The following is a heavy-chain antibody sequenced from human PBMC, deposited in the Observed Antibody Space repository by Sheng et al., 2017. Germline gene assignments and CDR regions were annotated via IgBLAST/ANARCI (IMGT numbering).Heavy chain of an antibody. CDR2: ISSSGSTI. J-gene: IGHJ4*02. Sequence: PGGSLRLSCAASGFTFSSYEMNWVRQAPGKGLEWVSYISSSGSTIYYADSVKGRFTISRDNAKNSLYLQMNSLRAEDTAVYYCARVGITYGSGRYFDYWGQGTLVTVSS. CDR3: ARVGITYGSGRYFDY. V-gene: IGHV3-48*03. CDR1: GFTFSSYE. D-gene: IGHD3-10*01.